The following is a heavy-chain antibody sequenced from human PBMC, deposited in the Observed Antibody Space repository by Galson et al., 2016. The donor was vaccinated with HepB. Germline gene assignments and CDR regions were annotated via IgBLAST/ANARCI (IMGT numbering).Heavy chain of an antibody. D-gene: IGHD4/OR15-4a*01. J-gene: IGHJ4*02. CDR3: AHLNKDDYGPACVFDF. Sequence: PALVKPTQTLTLTCTFSGFSLSTNGVGVGWIRQPPGKALEWLALIYWDDRKRYSPSLKSRLTIIKDTSKNQVLLTMTNMDPVDTATYSCAHLNKDDYGPACVFDFWDQATQITFS. CDR2: IYWDDRK. CDR1: GFSLSTNGVG. V-gene: IGHV2-5*02.